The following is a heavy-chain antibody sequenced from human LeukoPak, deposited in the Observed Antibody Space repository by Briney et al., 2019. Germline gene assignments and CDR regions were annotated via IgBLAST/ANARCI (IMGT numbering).Heavy chain of an antibody. Sequence: SETLSLTCTVSGGSISSYYWSCIRQPPGKGLEWIGYIYYSGSTNYNPSLKSRVTISVDTSKNQFSLKLSSVTAADTAVYYCARQDYASSFDYWGQGTLVTVSS. CDR1: GGSISSYY. D-gene: IGHD2-2*01. CDR2: IYYSGST. J-gene: IGHJ4*02. CDR3: ARQDYASSFDY. V-gene: IGHV4-59*01.